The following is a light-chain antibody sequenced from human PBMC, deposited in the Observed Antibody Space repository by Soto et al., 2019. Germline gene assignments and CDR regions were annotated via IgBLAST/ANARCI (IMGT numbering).Light chain of an antibody. CDR3: QQSDDSPGT. CDR2: GAS. V-gene: IGKV3-20*01. CDR1: QSISSSY. J-gene: IGKJ1*01. Sequence: IVLTQSPGTLSLSPGESATLSCRASQSISSSYLAWYQQKPGQAPRLLIYGASNRATAIPDRFSGSGSGTDFTLTISSLEPEDFAVYYCQQSDDSPGTFGQGTKVEIK.